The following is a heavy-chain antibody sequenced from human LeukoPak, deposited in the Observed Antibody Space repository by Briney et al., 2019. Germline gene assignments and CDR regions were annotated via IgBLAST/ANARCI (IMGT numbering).Heavy chain of an antibody. CDR1: GFTFSSYW. CDR3: ARNGNYDILTGYYYYFDY. Sequence: GGSLRLSCAASGFTFSSYWMHWVRQAPGKGLVWVSRINSDGSSTSYADSVKGRFTISRDNAKNTLYLQMNSLRAEDTAVYYCARNGNYDILTGYYYYFDYWGQGTLVTVSS. D-gene: IGHD3-9*01. J-gene: IGHJ4*02. V-gene: IGHV3-74*01. CDR2: INSDGSST.